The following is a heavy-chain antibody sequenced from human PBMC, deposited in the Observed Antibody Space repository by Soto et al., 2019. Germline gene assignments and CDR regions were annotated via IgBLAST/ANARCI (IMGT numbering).Heavy chain of an antibody. V-gene: IGHV3-15*07. CDR1: GFTFSNAW. D-gene: IGHD3-10*01. CDR3: TAPYNYYGSGSYYYYYGMDV. J-gene: IGHJ6*02. CDR2: IKSKTDGGTT. Sequence: GGSLRLSCAASGFTFSNAWTNWVRQAPGKGLEWVGRIKSKTDGGTTDYAAPVKGRFTISRDDSKNTLYLQMNSLKTEDTAVYYCTAPYNYYGSGSYYYYYGMDVWGQGTTVTVSS.